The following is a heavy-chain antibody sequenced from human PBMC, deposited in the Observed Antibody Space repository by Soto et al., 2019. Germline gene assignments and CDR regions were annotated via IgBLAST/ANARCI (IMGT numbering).Heavy chain of an antibody. Sequence: PSETLSLTCSVSGGSINNDDFYWSWLRQTPGKGLQWIGYVYYSGSSDCIPSLKSRLSMSIDKSKNQFTLKLSSVTAADTAIYYCARMSYYYDKWYLDLWGRGTLVTAPQ. D-gene: IGHD3-22*01. J-gene: IGHJ2*01. CDR2: VYYSGSS. CDR3: ARMSYYYDKWYLDL. CDR1: GGSINNDDFY. V-gene: IGHV4-30-4*01.